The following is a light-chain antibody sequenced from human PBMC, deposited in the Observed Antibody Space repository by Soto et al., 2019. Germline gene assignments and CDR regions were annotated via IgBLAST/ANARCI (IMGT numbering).Light chain of an antibody. Sequence: DTQISQSPPALTATVGDRVAITCRASQGIRNDLGWYQQKPGKAPKLLIYKASSLESGVPSRLSGSGSGTEFTLTISSLQPDDFATYYCQQYNSYSPTFGQGTKVDIK. CDR3: QQYNSYSPT. CDR1: QGIRND. V-gene: IGKV1-5*03. CDR2: KAS. J-gene: IGKJ1*01.